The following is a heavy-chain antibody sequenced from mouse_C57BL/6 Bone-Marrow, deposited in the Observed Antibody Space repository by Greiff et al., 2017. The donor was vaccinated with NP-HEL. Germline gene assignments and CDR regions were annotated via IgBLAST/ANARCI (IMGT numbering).Heavy chain of an antibody. Sequence: VQLQQSGPGLVQPSQSLSITCTVSGFSLTSYGVHWVRQPPGKGLEWLGVIWSGGSTDYNAAFISRLSISKDNSKSQVFFKMNSLQADDTAIYYCAKKGTTASYWYFDVWGTGTTVTVSS. V-gene: IGHV2-4*01. CDR2: IWSGGST. CDR3: AKKGTTASYWYFDV. D-gene: IGHD1-2*01. CDR1: GFSLTSYG. J-gene: IGHJ1*03.